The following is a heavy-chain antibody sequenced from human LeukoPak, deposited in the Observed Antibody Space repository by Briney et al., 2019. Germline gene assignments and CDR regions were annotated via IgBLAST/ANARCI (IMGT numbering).Heavy chain of an antibody. V-gene: IGHV1-69*05. CDR2: SIPIFGTA. J-gene: IGHJ6*03. CDR1: GGTFSSYA. CDR3: ARVFYGDYYYYYYMDV. D-gene: IGHD4-17*01. Sequence: SVKVSCKXSGGTFSSYAISWVRQAPGQGLEWMGGSIPIFGTANYAQKFQGRATITTDESTSTAYMELSSLRSEDTAVYYCARVFYGDYYYYYYMDVWGKGTTVTVSS.